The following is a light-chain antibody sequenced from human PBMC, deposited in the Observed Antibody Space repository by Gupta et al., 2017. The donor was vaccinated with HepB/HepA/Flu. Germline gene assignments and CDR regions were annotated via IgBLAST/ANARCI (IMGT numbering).Light chain of an antibody. CDR3: QQSDSTPIT. CDR2: AAS. Sequence: QMSHSPSSLSASVGDRVTITCRASQSISSYLNWYQQKPGNAPKLLIYAASSLQSGLPARFSGSGSGTDFTLTISRLQPEDFAAYYCQQSDSTPITFGPGTKVDIK. J-gene: IGKJ3*01. V-gene: IGKV1-39*01. CDR1: QSISSY.